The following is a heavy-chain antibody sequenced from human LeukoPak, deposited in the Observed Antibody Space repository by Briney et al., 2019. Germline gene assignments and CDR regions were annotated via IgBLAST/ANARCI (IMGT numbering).Heavy chain of an antibody. CDR2: IIPIFGTA. V-gene: IGHV1-69*13. D-gene: IGHD3-16*01. CDR1: GGTFSSYA. CDR3: ARYVANWFDP. Sequence: ASVKVSCKASGGTFSSYAISWVRQAPGQGLEWMGGIIPIFGTANYAQKFQGRVTITADESTSTAYMELSSPRSEDTAVYYCARYVANWFDPWGQGTLVTVSS. J-gene: IGHJ5*02.